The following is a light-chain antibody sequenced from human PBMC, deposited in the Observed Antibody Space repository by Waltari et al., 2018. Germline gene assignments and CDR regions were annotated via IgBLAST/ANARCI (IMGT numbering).Light chain of an antibody. V-gene: IGKV3-20*01. CDR1: QSVSSNY. J-gene: IGKJ2*01. CDR2: DAS. CDR3: QQYGSSPYT. Sequence: EIVLTQSPGTLSLSPGERATLSCRASQSVSSNYLAWYQQKPGQAPRLLSYDASRWATGIPDRFSGSGSGTDFTLTISRLEPEDFAVYYCQQYGSSPYTFGQGTKLEIK.